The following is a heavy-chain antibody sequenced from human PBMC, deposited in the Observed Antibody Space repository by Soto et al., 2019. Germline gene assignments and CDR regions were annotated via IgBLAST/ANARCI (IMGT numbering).Heavy chain of an antibody. V-gene: IGHV1-18*01. Sequence: ASVKVSCKASGYTFTSYGISWVRQAPGQGLEWMGWISAYNGNTNYAQKLQGRVTMTTDTSTSTAYMELRSLRSDDTAVYYCARDNKTDVVVPPAMAISLPEIDYWGQG. CDR2: ISAYNGNT. CDR1: GYTFTSYG. D-gene: IGHD2-2*01. CDR3: ARDNKTDVVVPPAMAISLPEIDY. J-gene: IGHJ4*02.